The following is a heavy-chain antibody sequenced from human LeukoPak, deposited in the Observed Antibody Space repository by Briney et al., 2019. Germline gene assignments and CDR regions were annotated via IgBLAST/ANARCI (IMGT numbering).Heavy chain of an antibody. Sequence: PGGSLRLSCAASGFTFSSNAMSWVRQAPGKGLEWVSYISGSGGSTYYADSVKGRFTISRDNSKNTLYLQMSSLRAEDTAVYYCAKETTVAGCYPYFDYWGQGTLVTVSS. CDR2: ISGSGGST. CDR1: GFTFSSNA. D-gene: IGHD6-19*01. CDR3: AKETTVAGCYPYFDY. V-gene: IGHV3-23*01. J-gene: IGHJ4*02.